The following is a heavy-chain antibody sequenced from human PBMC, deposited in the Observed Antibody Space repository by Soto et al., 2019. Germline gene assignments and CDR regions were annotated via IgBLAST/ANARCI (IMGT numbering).Heavy chain of an antibody. CDR1: GFTFDDYA. D-gene: IGHD4-17*01. CDR3: AKSPTGANYWYFDL. Sequence: GGSLRLSCAASGFTFDDYAMHWVRQAPGKGLEWVSGISWNSGSIGYADSVKGRFTISRDNAKNSLYLQMNSLRAEDTALYYCAKSPTGANYWYFDLWGRGTLVTVAS. J-gene: IGHJ2*01. V-gene: IGHV3-9*01. CDR2: ISWNSGSI.